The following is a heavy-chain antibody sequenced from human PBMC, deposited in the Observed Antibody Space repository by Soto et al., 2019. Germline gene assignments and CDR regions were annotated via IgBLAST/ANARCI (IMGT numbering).Heavy chain of an antibody. CDR2: ISAYNGNT. J-gene: IGHJ4*02. Sequence: AASVKVSCKASGYTFTSYGISWVRQAPGQGLEWMGWISAYNGNTNYAQKLQGRVTMTTDTSTSTAYMELRSLRSDDTAVYYCARDLLGITMVRGVGRLFDYWGQGTLVTVSS. CDR3: ARDLLGITMVRGVGRLFDY. D-gene: IGHD3-10*01. CDR1: GYTFTSYG. V-gene: IGHV1-18*01.